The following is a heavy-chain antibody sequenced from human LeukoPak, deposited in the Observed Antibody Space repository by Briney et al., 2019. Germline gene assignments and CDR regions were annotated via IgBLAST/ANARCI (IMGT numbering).Heavy chain of an antibody. J-gene: IGHJ4*02. Sequence: SETLSLTCTVSGYSISSGYYWGWIRQSPGKGLEWIGHMYHSGSTYYNPSLQSRVTMSVDISKNHFSLKLSSVTAADTAVYYCASVDGPIDYWGQGTLVTVSS. CDR2: MYHSGST. CDR3: ASVDGPIDY. V-gene: IGHV4-38-2*02. CDR1: GYSISSGYY. D-gene: IGHD5-12*01.